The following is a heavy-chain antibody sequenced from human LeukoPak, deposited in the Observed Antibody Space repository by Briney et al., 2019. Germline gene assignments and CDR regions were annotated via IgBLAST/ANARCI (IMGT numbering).Heavy chain of an antibody. Sequence: SETLSLTCTVSGGSISSYYWSWVRHPQGKGLEWVGYVYYSGSTNYNPSLKSRVTISVDTSKNQFSLKLSSVTAADTAVYYCASGGAIFGEVIIPDWFDPWGQGTLVTVSS. CDR1: GGSISSYY. J-gene: IGHJ5*02. D-gene: IGHD3-3*01. CDR2: VYYSGST. CDR3: ASGGAIFGEVIIPDWFDP. V-gene: IGHV4-59*01.